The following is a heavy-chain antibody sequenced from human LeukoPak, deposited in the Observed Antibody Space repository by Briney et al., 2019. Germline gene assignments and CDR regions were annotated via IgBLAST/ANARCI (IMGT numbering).Heavy chain of an antibody. CDR3: AKEGPGAHTAFAY. J-gene: IGHJ4*02. V-gene: IGHV5-51*01. CDR2: IYPGDSDT. D-gene: IGHD5-18*01. Sequence: KVSCKGSGYSFTTYWIGWVRQMPGKGLEWMGIIYPGDSDTRYSPSFQGQVTISADKSISTAYLQWSSLKASDTAIYYCAKEGPGAHTAFAYWGQGTQVTVSS. CDR1: GYSFTTYW.